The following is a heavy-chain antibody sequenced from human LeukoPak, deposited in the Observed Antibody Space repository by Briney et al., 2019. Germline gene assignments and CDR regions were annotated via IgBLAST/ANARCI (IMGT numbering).Heavy chain of an antibody. CDR2: IYYSGST. D-gene: IGHD3-3*01. V-gene: IGHV4-59*01. CDR3: ASSPYYDFWSGISL. CDR1: GGSISSYY. J-gene: IGHJ4*02. Sequence: SETLSLTCTVSGGSISSYYWSWIRQPPGKGLEWIGYIYYSGSTNYNPSLKSRVTISVDTSKNQFSLRLSSVTAADTAVYYCASSPYYDFWSGISLWGQGTLVTVSS.